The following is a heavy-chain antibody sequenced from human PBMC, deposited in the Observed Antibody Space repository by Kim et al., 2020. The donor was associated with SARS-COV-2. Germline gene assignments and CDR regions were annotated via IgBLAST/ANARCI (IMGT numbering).Heavy chain of an antibody. V-gene: IGHV3-30*02. Sequence: KGRLTISRDNSKNTLYLQMNSLRAEDTAVYYCAKSKVSYYDFWSGHHFDYWGQGTLVTVSS. CDR3: AKSKVSYYDFWSGHHFDY. J-gene: IGHJ4*02. D-gene: IGHD3-3*01.